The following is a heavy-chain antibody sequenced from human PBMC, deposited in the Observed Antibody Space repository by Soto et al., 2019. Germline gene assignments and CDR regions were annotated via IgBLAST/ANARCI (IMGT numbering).Heavy chain of an antibody. Sequence: GGSLRLSCAASGFTFSSYGMHWVRQAPGKGLEWVAVISYDGSNKYYADSVKGRFTISRDNSKNTLYLQMNSLRAEDTAVYYCAKKVGGWGQGTLVTVSS. CDR1: GFTFSSYG. V-gene: IGHV3-30*18. J-gene: IGHJ4*02. CDR2: ISYDGSNK. CDR3: AKKVGG.